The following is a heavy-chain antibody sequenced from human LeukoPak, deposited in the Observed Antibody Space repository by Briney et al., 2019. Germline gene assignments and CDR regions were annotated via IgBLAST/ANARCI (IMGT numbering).Heavy chain of an antibody. D-gene: IGHD3-3*01. CDR1: GFTFSRYS. J-gene: IGHJ6*02. V-gene: IGHV3-33*01. CDR2: IWYDGSNK. CDR3: ARTPHLEGYYYGMDV. Sequence: GRSLRLSCAASGFTFSRYSMHLVRQTPGKGLEWVAVIWYDGSNKNYADSVKGRFIISRDNSKNTLYLQMNSLRAEDTAVYYCARTPHLEGYYYGMDVWGQGTTVTVSS.